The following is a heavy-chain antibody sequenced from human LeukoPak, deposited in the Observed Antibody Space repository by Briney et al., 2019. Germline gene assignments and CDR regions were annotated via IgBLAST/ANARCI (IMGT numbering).Heavy chain of an antibody. CDR1: VYTVSSNY. V-gene: IGHV3-66*01. CDR2: IYSGGST. J-gene: IGHJ6*02. Sequence: PGGSLRLSCAASVYTVSSNYISCVRQAPGKGLEWGSVIYSGGSTYYADSLKGRFTTSRDNSKNTLYLQMNSLRAEDTAVYYCARVTDCSGSYFYYYYYGMDVWGQGTTVTVS. D-gene: IGHD3-10*02. CDR3: ARVTDCSGSYFYYYYYGMDV.